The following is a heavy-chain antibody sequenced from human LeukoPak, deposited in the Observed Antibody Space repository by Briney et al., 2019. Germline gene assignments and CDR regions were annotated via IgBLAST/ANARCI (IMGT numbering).Heavy chain of an antibody. J-gene: IGHJ4*02. Sequence: GGSLRLSCAASGFTFSSYSMNWVRQAPGKGLEWVSSSSSSSSYIYYADSVKGRFTISRDNAKNSLYLQMNSLRAEDTAVYYCARKPIYCGGDCYYFDYWGQGTLVTVSS. CDR1: GFTFSSYS. CDR3: ARKPIYCGGDCYYFDY. V-gene: IGHV3-21*01. CDR2: SSSSSSYI. D-gene: IGHD2-21*01.